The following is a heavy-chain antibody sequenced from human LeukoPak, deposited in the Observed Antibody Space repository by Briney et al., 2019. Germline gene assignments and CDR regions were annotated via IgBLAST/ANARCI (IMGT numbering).Heavy chain of an antibody. CDR2: INSDGSST. CDR3: ASADSSGYYLHYFDY. V-gene: IGHV3-74*01. Sequence: GGSLRHSCAASGFTFSSYWMHWVRQAPGKGLVWVSRINSDGSSTSYADSVKGRFTISRDNAKNTLYLQMNSLRAEDTAVYYCASADSSGYYLHYFDYWGQGTLVTVSS. D-gene: IGHD3-22*01. J-gene: IGHJ4*02. CDR1: GFTFSSYW.